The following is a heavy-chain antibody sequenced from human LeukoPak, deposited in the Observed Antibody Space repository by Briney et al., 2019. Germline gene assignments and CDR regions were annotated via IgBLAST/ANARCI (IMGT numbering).Heavy chain of an antibody. J-gene: IGHJ4*02. CDR1: GGSISSGSYY. CDR3: ATTEYDFWSGYHDY. CDR2: IYTSGST. V-gene: IGHV4-61*02. D-gene: IGHD3-3*01. Sequence: PSQTLSLTCTVSGGSISSGSYYWSWIRQPAGKGLEWIGRIYTSGSTNYSPSLKSRVTISVDTSKNQFSLKLSSVTAADTAVYYCATTEYDFWSGYHDYWGQGTLVTVSS.